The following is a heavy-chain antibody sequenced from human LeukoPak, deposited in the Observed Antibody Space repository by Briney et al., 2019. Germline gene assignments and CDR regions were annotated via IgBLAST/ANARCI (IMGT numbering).Heavy chain of an antibody. CDR3: AREIAARPLHPCWFDP. V-gene: IGHV4-34*01. J-gene: IGHJ5*02. Sequence: SETLFLTCAVYGGSLSGYYWSWIRQPPGKGLEWIGEINHSGSTNYNPSLKSRVTISVDTSKNQFSLKLSSVTAADTAVYYCAREIAARPLHPCWFDPWGQGTLVTVSS. CDR1: GGSLSGYY. CDR2: INHSGST. D-gene: IGHD6-6*01.